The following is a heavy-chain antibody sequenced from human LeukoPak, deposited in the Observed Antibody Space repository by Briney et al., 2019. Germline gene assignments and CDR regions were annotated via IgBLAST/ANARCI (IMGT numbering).Heavy chain of an antibody. CDR3: ARDTPGATSAFDI. D-gene: IGHD1-26*01. CDR2: IYHSGST. Sequence: SGTRSLTCAVSGGSISSSNWWSWVRQPPGKGLEWIGEIYHSGSTNYNPSLKSRVTISVDKSKNQFSLKLSSVTAADTAVYYCARDTPGATSAFDIWGQGTMVTVSS. J-gene: IGHJ3*02. V-gene: IGHV4-4*02. CDR1: GGSISSSNW.